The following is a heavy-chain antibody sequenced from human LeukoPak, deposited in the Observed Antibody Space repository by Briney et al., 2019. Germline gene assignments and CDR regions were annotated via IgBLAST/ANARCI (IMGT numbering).Heavy chain of an antibody. D-gene: IGHD3-10*01. CDR1: GYTFTGYY. Sequence: ASVKVSCKASGYTFTGYYMHWVRQAPGQGLEWMGWISPNSGGTNYAQKFQGWVTMTRDTSISTAYMELSRLRSDDTAVYYCARALRTMVQGVPNEDFDYWGQGTLVTVSS. V-gene: IGHV1-2*04. CDR2: ISPNSGGT. CDR3: ARALRTMVQGVPNEDFDY. J-gene: IGHJ4*02.